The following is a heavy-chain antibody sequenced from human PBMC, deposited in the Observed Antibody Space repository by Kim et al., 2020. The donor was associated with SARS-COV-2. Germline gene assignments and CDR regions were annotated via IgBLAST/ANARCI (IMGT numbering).Heavy chain of an antibody. CDR3: ARDWGSVGFDY. CDR2: ISSSGSTI. Sequence: GGSLRLSCAASGFTFSSYEMNWVRQAPGKGLEWVSYISSSGSTIYYADSVKGRSIISRDNAKNSLYLQMNSLRAEDTAVYYCARDWGSVGFDYWGQGTLVTVSS. J-gene: IGHJ4*02. V-gene: IGHV3-48*03. CDR1: GFTFSSYE. D-gene: IGHD3-16*01.